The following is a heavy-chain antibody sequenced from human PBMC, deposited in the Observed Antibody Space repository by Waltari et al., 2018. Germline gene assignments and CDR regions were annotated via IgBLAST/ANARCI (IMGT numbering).Heavy chain of an antibody. J-gene: IGHJ6*02. D-gene: IGHD6-6*01. Sequence: EVQLVESGGGLIQPGGSLRLSCAASGFTVSSNYMSWVRQAPGKGLEWVSVIYSGGSTYYADSVKGRFTISRDNSKNTLYLQMNSLRAEDTAVYYCASRDSSSNYYYGMDVWGQGTTVTVSS. CDR2: IYSGGST. CDR3: ASRDSSSNYYYGMDV. CDR1: GFTVSSNY. V-gene: IGHV3-53*01.